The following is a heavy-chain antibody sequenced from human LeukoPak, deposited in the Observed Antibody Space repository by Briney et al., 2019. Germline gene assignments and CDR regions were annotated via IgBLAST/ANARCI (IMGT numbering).Heavy chain of an antibody. CDR1: VGSLSSYY. D-gene: IGHD3-9*01. Sequence: SETLSLTCTVCVGSLSSYYWSWLRQPPGKGLEGIGYIYYSGSTNYNPSLKSRVTISVDTSKNQFSLKLSSVTAADTAVYYCARVKYYDILTGWGGRTKYYFDYWGQGTLVTVSS. CDR2: IYYSGST. V-gene: IGHV4-59*01. CDR3: ARVKYYDILTGWGGRTKYYFDY. J-gene: IGHJ4*02.